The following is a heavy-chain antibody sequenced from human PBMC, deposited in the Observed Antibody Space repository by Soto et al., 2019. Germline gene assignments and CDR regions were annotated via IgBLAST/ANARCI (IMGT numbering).Heavy chain of an antibody. D-gene: IGHD2-2*01. J-gene: IGHJ4*01. Sequence: EVPLVESGGALVKPGESLTLSCAASGFTFNSAWMTWVRQAPGKGLEWVGRIKSWTDGGRVDTAAPVKGRFTISRDDSKNTFYLQMNTLNCEDTAVYYCTTLRREKSCTSVSCYADGAYWGHGTLVTVSS. V-gene: IGHV3-15*02. CDR2: IKSWTDGGRV. CDR1: GFTFNSAW. CDR3: TTLRREKSCTSVSCYADGAY.